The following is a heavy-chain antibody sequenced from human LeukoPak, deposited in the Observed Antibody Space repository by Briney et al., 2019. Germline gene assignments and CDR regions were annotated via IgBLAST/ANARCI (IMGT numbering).Heavy chain of an antibody. CDR1: GYTFTIYY. D-gene: IGHD4-23*01. Sequence: ASVKVSFKASGYTFTIYYMRWVRQAPGQGHEWMGIINPSGGSTSYTQKFQGRVTKTRDMSTSTDYMELSSLRSEATAVYYCARYNSVEDTAWWFDPWGQGTLVTVSS. V-gene: IGHV1-46*01. CDR3: ARYNSVEDTAWWFDP. CDR2: INPSGGST. J-gene: IGHJ5*02.